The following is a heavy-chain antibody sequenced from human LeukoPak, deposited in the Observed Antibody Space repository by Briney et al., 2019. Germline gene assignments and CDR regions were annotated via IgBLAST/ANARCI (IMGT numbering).Heavy chain of an antibody. V-gene: IGHV3-33*01. D-gene: IGHD6-6*01. J-gene: IGHJ4*02. CDR1: GFTFTLSSYG. CDR2: ISYEGSLK. Sequence: GGPLRLSCAASGFTFTLSSYGMHWVRQAPGKGLEWVAVISYEGSLKYYADSVKGRFTISRDTSKNMLYLQMNSLRAEDTAVYYCSRYNTSSWDYWGQGTLVTVSS. CDR3: SRYNTSSWDY.